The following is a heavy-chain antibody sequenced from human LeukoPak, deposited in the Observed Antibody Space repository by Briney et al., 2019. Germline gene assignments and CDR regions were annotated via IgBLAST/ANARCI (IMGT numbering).Heavy chain of an antibody. V-gene: IGHV3-23*01. CDR1: GFTFSSYA. CDR3: ATTYYDFWSGYYTYYYYYGMDV. Sequence: PGGSLRLSCAASGFTFSSYAMSWVRQAPGKGLEWVSAISGSGGSTYYADSVKGRFTISRDNSKNTLYLQMNSLRAEDTAVYYCATTYYDFWSGYYTYYYYYGMDVWGQGTTVTVSS. J-gene: IGHJ6*02. CDR2: ISGSGGST. D-gene: IGHD3-3*01.